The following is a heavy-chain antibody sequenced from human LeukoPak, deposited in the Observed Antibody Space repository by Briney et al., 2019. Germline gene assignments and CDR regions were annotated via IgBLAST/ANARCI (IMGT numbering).Heavy chain of an antibody. CDR2: LSYDGSSK. CDR1: GFTLSGFG. D-gene: IGHD6-19*01. CDR3: AKDKSIAVAGTSDYFDY. V-gene: IGHV3-30*18. J-gene: IGHJ4*02. Sequence: GRSLRLSREASGFTLSGFGMHWVRQAPGKGLEWVAVLSYDGSSKYYADSVKGRFTISRDNSKNTLFMQMNSLRAEDTAVYYCAKDKSIAVAGTSDYFDYWGQGTLVTVSS.